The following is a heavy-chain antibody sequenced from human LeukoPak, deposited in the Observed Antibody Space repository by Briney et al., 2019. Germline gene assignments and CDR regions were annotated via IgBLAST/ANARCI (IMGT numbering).Heavy chain of an antibody. J-gene: IGHJ4*02. CDR1: GGSISSGGYY. CDR3: AREALNWGLDY. V-gene: IGHV4-31*03. D-gene: IGHD7-27*01. CDR2: IYYSGST. Sequence: TSQTLSLTCTVSGGSISSGGYYWSWIRQHPGKGLEWIGYIYYSGSTYYNPSLKSRVTISVDTSKNQFSLKLSSVTAADTAVYYYAREALNWGLDYWGQGTLVTVSS.